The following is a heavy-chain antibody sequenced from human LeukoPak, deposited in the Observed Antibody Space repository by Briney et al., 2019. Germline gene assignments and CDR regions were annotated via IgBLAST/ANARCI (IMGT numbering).Heavy chain of an antibody. CDR3: ARVLAGAFDI. V-gene: IGHV4-38-2*02. Sequence: PSETLFLTCTVSGYSISSGYYWGWIRQPPGKGLEWIGSIYHSGSTYYNPSLKSRVTISVDTSKNQFSLKLSSVTAADTAVYYCARVLAGAFDIWGQGTMVTVSS. D-gene: IGHD3-10*01. J-gene: IGHJ3*02. CDR2: IYHSGST. CDR1: GYSISSGYY.